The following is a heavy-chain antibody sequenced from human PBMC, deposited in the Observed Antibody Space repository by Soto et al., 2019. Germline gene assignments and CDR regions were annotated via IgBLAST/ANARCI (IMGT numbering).Heavy chain of an antibody. Sequence: EVQLVESGGGLVQPGRSLRLSCAASGFTFDDYAMHWVRQAPGKGLEWVSGISWNSGSIGYADSVKGRFTISRDNAKNSLYLQMNSVRAEDTALYYCAKGHPGQVLWADAFDIWGQGTMVTVSS. J-gene: IGHJ3*02. CDR3: AKGHPGQVLWADAFDI. V-gene: IGHV3-9*01. D-gene: IGHD2-2*01. CDR1: GFTFDDYA. CDR2: ISWNSGSI.